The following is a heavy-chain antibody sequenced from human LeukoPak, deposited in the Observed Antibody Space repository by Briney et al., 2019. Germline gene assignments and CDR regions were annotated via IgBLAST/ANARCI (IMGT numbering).Heavy chain of an antibody. Sequence: PGGSLRLSCAASGFPFSSHGMSWVRQAPGKGLEWVSGIIGGGGSTYYADSVKGRFTISGDNSRNTLFLQMNSLRAEDTAVYYCTRHSDARLWFGEPDAFDIWGQGTMVTVSS. D-gene: IGHD3-10*01. V-gene: IGHV3-23*01. J-gene: IGHJ3*02. CDR3: TRHSDARLWFGEPDAFDI. CDR1: GFPFSSHG. CDR2: IIGGGGST.